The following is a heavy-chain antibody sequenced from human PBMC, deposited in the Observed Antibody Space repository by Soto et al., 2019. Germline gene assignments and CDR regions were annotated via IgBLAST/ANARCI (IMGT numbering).Heavy chain of an antibody. D-gene: IGHD1-26*01. CDR2: VSAYNGNT. CDR3: ASPSYSGIYSYYYAMDV. CDR1: GYTFTSYG. V-gene: IGHV1-18*01. Sequence: QVQLVQSGAEVKKPGASVKVSCKASGYTFTSYGISWVRQAPGQGLEWMGWVSAYNGNTNYAQKLQGRVTMTTDTSTSTAYMELRSLRTDDTAVYYCASPSYSGIYSYYYAMDVWGQGTTVTVSS. J-gene: IGHJ6*02.